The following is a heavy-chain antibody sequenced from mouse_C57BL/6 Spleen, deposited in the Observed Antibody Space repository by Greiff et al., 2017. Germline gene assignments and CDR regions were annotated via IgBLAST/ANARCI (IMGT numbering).Heavy chain of an antibody. V-gene: IGHV1-59*01. CDR1: GYTFTSYW. J-gene: IGHJ3*01. Sequence: QVQLQQPGAELVRPGTSVKLSCKASGYTFTSYWMHWVKQRPGQGLEWIGVIDPSDSYTHYNQKFKGKATLTVDTSSSTAYMQLSSLTSEDSAVYYCARDYSNLFAYWGQGTLVTVSA. D-gene: IGHD2-5*01. CDR3: ARDYSNLFAY. CDR2: IDPSDSYT.